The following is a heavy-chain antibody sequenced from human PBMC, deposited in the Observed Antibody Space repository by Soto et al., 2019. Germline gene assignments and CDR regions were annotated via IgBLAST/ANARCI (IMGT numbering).Heavy chain of an antibody. Sequence: SETLSLTCTVSGGSISSGGYYWSWIRQHPGKGLEWIGYIYYSGSTYYNPSLKSRVTISVDTSKNQFSLKLSSVTAADTAVYYCARDRGTGPRYYYYGSDVWGQGTKGTVSS. J-gene: IGHJ6*02. D-gene: IGHD3-9*01. CDR1: GGSISSGGYY. CDR3: ARDRGTGPRYYYYGSDV. V-gene: IGHV4-31*03. CDR2: IYYSGST.